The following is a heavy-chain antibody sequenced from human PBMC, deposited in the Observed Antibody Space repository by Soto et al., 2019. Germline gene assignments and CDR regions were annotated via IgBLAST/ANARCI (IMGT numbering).Heavy chain of an antibody. J-gene: IGHJ6*02. D-gene: IGHD2-21*02. V-gene: IGHV4-34*01. Sequence: SETLSLTCAVYGGSFSGYYWSWIRQPPGKGLEWIGEINHSGSTNYNPSLKSRVTISVDTSKNQFSLKLSSVTAADTAVYYCARGGWRQYYYYGMDVWGQGTTVTVSS. CDR1: GGSFSGYY. CDR2: INHSGST. CDR3: ARGGWRQYYYYGMDV.